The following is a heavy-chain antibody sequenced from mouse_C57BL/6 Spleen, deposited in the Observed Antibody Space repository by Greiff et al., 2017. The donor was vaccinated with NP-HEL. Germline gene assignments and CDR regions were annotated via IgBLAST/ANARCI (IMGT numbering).Heavy chain of an antibody. Sequence: EVKLQESGGGLVQPGGSMKLSCVASGFTFSNYWMNWVRQSPEKGLEWVAQIRLKSDNYATHYAESVKGRFTISRDDSKSSVYLQMNNLRAEDTGIYYCTGHILSMMVTAYYAMDYWGQGTSVTVSS. CDR3: TGHILSMMVTAYYAMDY. D-gene: IGHD2-3*01. V-gene: IGHV6-3*01. J-gene: IGHJ4*01. CDR1: GFTFSNYW. CDR2: IRLKSDNYAT.